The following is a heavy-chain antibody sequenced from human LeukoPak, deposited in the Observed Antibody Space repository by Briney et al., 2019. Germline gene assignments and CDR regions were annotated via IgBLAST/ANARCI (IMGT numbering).Heavy chain of an antibody. V-gene: IGHV4-39*07. CDR3: ARGLGSWYDRRGLEYDY. Sequence: SETLSLTCTVSGGSISSSSYYWGWIRQPPGKGLEWIGEINHSGSTNYNPSLKSRVTISVDTSKNQFSLKLSSVTAADTAVYYCARGLGSWYDRRGLEYDYWGQGTLVTVSS. CDR2: INHSGST. CDR1: GGSISSSSYY. D-gene: IGHD6-13*01. J-gene: IGHJ4*02.